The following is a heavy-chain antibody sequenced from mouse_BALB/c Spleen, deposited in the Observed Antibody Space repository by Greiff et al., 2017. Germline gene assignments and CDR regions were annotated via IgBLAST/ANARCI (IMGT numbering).Heavy chain of an antibody. D-gene: IGHD2-1*01. V-gene: IGHV1S126*01. Sequence: QVQLKQSGPQLVRPGASVKISCKASGYSFTSYWMHWVKQRPGQGLEWIGMIDPSDSETRLNQKFKDKATLTVDKSSSTAYMQLSSPTSEDSAVYYCARGGNYLYYYAMDYWGQGTSVTVSS. CDR3: ARGGNYLYYYAMDY. CDR1: GYSFTSYW. J-gene: IGHJ4*01. CDR2: IDPSDSET.